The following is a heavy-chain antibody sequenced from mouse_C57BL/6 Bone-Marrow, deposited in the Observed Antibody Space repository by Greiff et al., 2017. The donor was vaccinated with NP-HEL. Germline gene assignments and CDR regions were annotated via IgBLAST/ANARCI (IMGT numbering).Heavy chain of an antibody. CDR1: GYTFTEYT. CDR2: FYPGSGSI. V-gene: IGHV1-62-2*01. Sequence: VQLQQSGAELVKPGASVKLSCKASGYTFTEYTIHWVKQRSGQGLEWIGWFYPGSGSIKYNEKFKDKVTLTAYKSSSTVYMELSRLTAEDSAVYVCARHGRATVVADWYFDVWGTGTTVTVSS. D-gene: IGHD1-1*01. CDR3: ARHGRATVVADWYFDV. J-gene: IGHJ1*03.